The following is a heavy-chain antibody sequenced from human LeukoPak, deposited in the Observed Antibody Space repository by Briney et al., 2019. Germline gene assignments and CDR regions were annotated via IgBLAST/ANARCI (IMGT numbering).Heavy chain of an antibody. V-gene: IGHV1-69*06. Sequence: SVKVSCKASGGTFSSYAISWVRQAPGQGLEWMGRIIPIFGTANYAQKFQGRVTITADKSTSTAYMELSSLRSEDTAVYYCARSPGGAMAHYYYYYMDVWGKGTTVTVSS. J-gene: IGHJ6*03. CDR3: ARSPGGAMAHYYYYYMDV. CDR2: IIPIFGTA. CDR1: GGTFSSYA. D-gene: IGHD3-16*01.